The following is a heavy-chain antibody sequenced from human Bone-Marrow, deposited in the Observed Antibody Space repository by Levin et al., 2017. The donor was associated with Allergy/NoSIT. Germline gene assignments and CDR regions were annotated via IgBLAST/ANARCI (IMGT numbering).Heavy chain of an antibody. Sequence: GESLKISCVASGFTFGNAWMNWVRQAPGKGLQWVGRIKGKTDGGTTDYAAPVKGRFTISRDDSKKTLYLQMNSLKTKDTAIYYCTTRSHWGQGTLVTVFS. CDR3: TTRSH. CDR2: IKGKTDGGTT. CDR1: GFTFGNAW. J-gene: IGHJ4*02. V-gene: IGHV3-15*01.